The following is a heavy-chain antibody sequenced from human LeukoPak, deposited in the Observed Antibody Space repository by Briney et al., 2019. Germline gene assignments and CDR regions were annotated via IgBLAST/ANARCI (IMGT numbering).Heavy chain of an antibody. J-gene: IGHJ4*02. CDR3: AKDGGSSGPFD. D-gene: IGHD3-22*01. CDR1: GFTFSSYG. CDR2: ISYDGSNK. V-gene: IGHV3-30*18. Sequence: PGGSLRLSCAASGFTFSSYGMHWVRQAPGKGLEWVAVISYDGSNKYYADSVKGRFTISRDNSKNTLYLQMNSLRAEDTAVYYCAKDGGSSGPFDWGQGTLVTVSS.